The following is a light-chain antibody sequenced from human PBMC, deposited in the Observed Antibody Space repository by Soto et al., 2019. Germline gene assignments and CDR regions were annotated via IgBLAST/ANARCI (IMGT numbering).Light chain of an antibody. CDR1: QNIRNN. J-gene: IGKJ1*01. Sequence: MTQSPSTLSASVGDRVTLSCRASQNIRNNLAWYQQKPGQSPRLLISGASTREAGVPGRFSGSGSGTEFTLIISSLQSEDFAIYYCQQYNNWPPWTFGQGTKVDIK. V-gene: IGKV3-15*01. CDR2: GAS. CDR3: QQYNNWPPWT.